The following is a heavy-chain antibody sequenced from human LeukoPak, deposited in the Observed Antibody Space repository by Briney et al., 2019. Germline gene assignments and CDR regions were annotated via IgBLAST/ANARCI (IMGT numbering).Heavy chain of an antibody. D-gene: IGHD3-10*01. V-gene: IGHV3-23*01. CDR1: GFTFSSYA. CDR3: AKVGVRGVIRYYFDY. CDR2: SSGSGDKT. J-gene: IGHJ4*02. Sequence: GGSLRLSCAASGFTFSSYAMSWVRQAPGKGLEWVSVSSGSGDKTSYADSVKGRFTISRDNSKNTLFLQMNSLRAEDTAVYYCAKVGVRGVIRYYFDYWGQGSLVTVSS.